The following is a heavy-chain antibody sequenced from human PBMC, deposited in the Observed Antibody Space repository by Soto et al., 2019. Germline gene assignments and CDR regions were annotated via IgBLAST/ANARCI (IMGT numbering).Heavy chain of an antibody. V-gene: IGHV4-61*01. CDR1: GGSVSNKTYY. D-gene: IGHD4-17*01. J-gene: IGHJ4*02. Sequence: QVQLQESGPGLLKPSETLSLTCSFSGGSVSNKTYYWSWIRQPPGRRLEWIGYVYYSGTPNYNPSLKSRVTISVDLSKNQFSLKLSSVTTPDTALYYCARTTAVPNTRRSRYSFDYWGQGTLVTVSS. CDR3: ARTTAVPNTRRSRYSFDY. CDR2: VYYSGTP.